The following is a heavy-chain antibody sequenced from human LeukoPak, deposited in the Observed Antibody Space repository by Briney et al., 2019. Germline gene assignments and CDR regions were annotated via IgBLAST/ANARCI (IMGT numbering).Heavy chain of an antibody. Sequence: SGGSLRLSCAASGFTFGSYEMNWVRQAPGKGLEWVSYISSSGSTIYYADSVKGRFTISRGNAKNPLYLQMNSLRAEDTAVYYCARDSSGSYHYFDYWGQGTLVTVSS. D-gene: IGHD3-10*01. V-gene: IGHV3-48*03. CDR3: ARDSSGSYHYFDY. J-gene: IGHJ4*02. CDR2: ISSSGSTI. CDR1: GFTFGSYE.